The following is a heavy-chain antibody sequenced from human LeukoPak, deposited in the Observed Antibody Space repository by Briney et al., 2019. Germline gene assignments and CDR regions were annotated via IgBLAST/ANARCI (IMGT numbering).Heavy chain of an antibody. CDR3: ARSDIWGSYRFLDY. V-gene: IGHV4-39*07. CDR2: IYYSGST. CDR1: GGSISSSSYY. Sequence: SETLSLTCTVSGGSISSSSYYWGWIRQPPGKGLEWIGSIYYSGSTYYNPSLKSRVTISVDTSKNQFSLKLSSVTAADTAVYYCARSDIWGSYRFLDYWGQGALVTVSS. D-gene: IGHD3-16*02. J-gene: IGHJ4*02.